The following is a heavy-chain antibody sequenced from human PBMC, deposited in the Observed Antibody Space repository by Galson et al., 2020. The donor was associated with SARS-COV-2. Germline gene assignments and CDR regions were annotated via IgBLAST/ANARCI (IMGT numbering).Heavy chain of an antibody. CDR3: ARGFDP. CDR2: IYYSGST. V-gene: IGHV4-59*08. CDR1: GGSISSYY. J-gene: IGHJ5*02. Sequence: SENLTLTCTVSGGSISSYYWSWIRQPPGKGLGWIGDIYYSGSTNYNPSLKSRVTISVDTSKNQFSMKLSSVTAADTAVYYCARGFDPWGQGTLVTVSS.